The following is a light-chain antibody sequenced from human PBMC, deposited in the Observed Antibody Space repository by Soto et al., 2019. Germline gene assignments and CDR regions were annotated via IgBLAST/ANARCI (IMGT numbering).Light chain of an antibody. J-gene: IGKJ1*01. CDR2: GTS. CDR3: QQYVSWT. CDR1: QTISSNH. V-gene: IGKV3-20*01. Sequence: EIVLTQSPGTLSVSPGERATLSCRASQTISSNHLAWYQQKPGQAPSLLIYGTSSRATGIPDRLSGSGSGTDFTLAITRLEPEDSAIYYCQQYVSWTFGQGTKVEIK.